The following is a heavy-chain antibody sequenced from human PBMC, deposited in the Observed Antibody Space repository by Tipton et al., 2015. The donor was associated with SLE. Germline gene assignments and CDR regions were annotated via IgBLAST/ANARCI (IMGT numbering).Heavy chain of an antibody. J-gene: IGHJ4*02. D-gene: IGHD3-10*01. Sequence: TLSLTCAVYGGSFSGYYWSWIRQPPGKGLEWIGEINHSGSTNYNPSLKSRVTISVDMSKNQFSLKLSSVTAADTAVYYCASLRTEYYYGSRADYWGQGTLVTVSS. CDR2: INHSGST. CDR3: ASLRTEYYYGSRADY. CDR1: GGSFSGYY. V-gene: IGHV4-34*01.